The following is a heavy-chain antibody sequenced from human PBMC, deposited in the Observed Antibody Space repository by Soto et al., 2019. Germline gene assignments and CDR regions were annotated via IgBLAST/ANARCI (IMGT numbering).Heavy chain of an antibody. D-gene: IGHD3-22*01. Sequence: GGSLRLSCAASGFTFSSYGMHWVRQAPGKGLEWVAVISYDGSNKYYADSVKGRFTISRDNSKNTLYLQMNSLRAEDTAVYYCAKDLRSGVVVTDYWGQGTLVTVSS. V-gene: IGHV3-30*18. CDR2: ISYDGSNK. J-gene: IGHJ4*02. CDR1: GFTFSSYG. CDR3: AKDLRSGVVVTDY.